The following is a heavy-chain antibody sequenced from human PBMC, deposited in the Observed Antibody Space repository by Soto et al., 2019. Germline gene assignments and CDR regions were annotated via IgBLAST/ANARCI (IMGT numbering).Heavy chain of an antibody. CDR3: ARGYCSSTSCYPTDY. CDR2: ISYDGSNK. CDR1: GFTFSSYA. V-gene: IGHV3-30-3*01. Sequence: QVQLVESGGGVVQPGRSLRLSCAASGFTFSSYAMHWVRQAPGKGLEWVAVISYDGSNKYYADSVKGRFTISRDNSKNTLYLQMNSLRAEDTAVYYCARGYCSSTSCYPTDYWGQGTLGTVSS. J-gene: IGHJ4*02. D-gene: IGHD2-2*01.